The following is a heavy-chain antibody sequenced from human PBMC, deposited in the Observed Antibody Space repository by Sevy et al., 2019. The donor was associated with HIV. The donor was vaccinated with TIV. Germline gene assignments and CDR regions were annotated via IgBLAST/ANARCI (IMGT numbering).Heavy chain of an antibody. V-gene: IGHV3-30-3*01. CDR3: ARDGGGGYCSGGSCLYWFDP. Sequence: GGSLRLSCAASGFTFSSYAMHWVRQAPGKGLEWVAVISYDGSNKYYADSVKGRSTISRDNSKNTLYLQMNSLRAEDTAVYYCARDGGGGYCSGGSCLYWFDPWGQGTLVTVSS. CDR2: ISYDGSNK. CDR1: GFTFSSYA. J-gene: IGHJ5*02. D-gene: IGHD2-15*01.